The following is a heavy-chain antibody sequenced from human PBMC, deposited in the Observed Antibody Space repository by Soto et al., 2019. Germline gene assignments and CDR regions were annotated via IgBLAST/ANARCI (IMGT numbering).Heavy chain of an antibody. Sequence: QVQLVQSGAEVKKPGSSVKVSCKASGGSFGSNSITWVRQAPGQGLEWMGRIIPILDMTNYPQTFKDRVKITGDKSTSTVYMDLSSLTSEETAIYYGSVGGDGDYRYPRNAGFEIWGQGTKVNVSS. CDR2: IIPILDMT. CDR3: SVGGDGDYRYPRNAGFEI. V-gene: IGHV1-69*02. D-gene: IGHD4-17*01. J-gene: IGHJ3*02. CDR1: GGSFGSNS.